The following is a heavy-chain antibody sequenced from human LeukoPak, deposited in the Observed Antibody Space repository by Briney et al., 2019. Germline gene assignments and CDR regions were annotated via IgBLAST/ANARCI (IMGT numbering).Heavy chain of an antibody. CDR1: GFTFSSYS. CDR3: AREGRAAAGTSRYYY. Sequence: GGSLRLSCAASGFTFSSYSMNWARQAPGKGLEWVSYISSSSSTINYADSVKGRFTISRDNAKNSLYLQMNSLRAEDTAVYYCAREGRAAAGTSRYYYWGQGTLVTVSS. J-gene: IGHJ4*02. V-gene: IGHV3-48*01. D-gene: IGHD6-13*01. CDR2: ISSSSSTI.